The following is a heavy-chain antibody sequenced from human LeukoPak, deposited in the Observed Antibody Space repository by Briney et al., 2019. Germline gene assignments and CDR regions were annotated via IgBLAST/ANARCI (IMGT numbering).Heavy chain of an antibody. Sequence: SVKVSCKASGGTFSSYAISWVRQAPGQGLEWMGRIIPILGIANYAQKFQGRVTITADKSTSTAYMELSSLRSEDTAVYYCARDRAPAYYDSSGYYRGHFDYWGQGTLVTVSS. CDR2: IIPILGIA. CDR3: ARDRAPAYYDSSGYYRGHFDY. J-gene: IGHJ4*02. D-gene: IGHD3-22*01. V-gene: IGHV1-69*04. CDR1: GGTFSSYA.